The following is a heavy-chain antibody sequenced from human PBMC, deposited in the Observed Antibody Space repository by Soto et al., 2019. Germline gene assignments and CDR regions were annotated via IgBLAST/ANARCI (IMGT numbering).Heavy chain of an antibody. J-gene: IGHJ4*02. CDR1: VSSILSYF. CDR2: IYYAGST. Sequence: PSDTLSLTCTIVVSSILSYFWSWIVKPAGGGLVFIGFIYYAGSTQYNPSLNRRVTLSVDTSKNQFFLAVTSVTAADTAVYYCARRIVATETFDYWGQGTLVTVSS. V-gene: IGHV4-59*08. CDR3: ARRIVATETFDY. D-gene: IGHD5-12*01.